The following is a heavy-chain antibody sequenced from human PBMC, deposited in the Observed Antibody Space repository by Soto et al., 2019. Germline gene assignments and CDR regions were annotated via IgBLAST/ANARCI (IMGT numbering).Heavy chain of an antibody. Sequence: QVQLQKSGPGLVKPSGTLSLPCAVSGGSISSSNWWSWVRQPTGKGLERIGEIYHSGSTNYNPSLKSRVTISVDKSKIQFSLNLSSVTAADTAVYNCARRIMITFGGVIVKGLFDYWGQGTLVTVSS. CDR1: GGSISSSNW. CDR2: IYHSGST. V-gene: IGHV4-4*02. CDR3: ARRIMITFGGVIVKGLFDY. J-gene: IGHJ4*02. D-gene: IGHD3-16*02.